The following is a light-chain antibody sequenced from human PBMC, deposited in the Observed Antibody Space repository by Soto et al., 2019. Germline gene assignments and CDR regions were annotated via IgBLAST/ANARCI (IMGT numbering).Light chain of an antibody. J-gene: IGLJ3*02. CDR1: GGSIASTS. V-gene: IGLV6-57*03. Sequence: NFMLTQPHSVSESPGKTVIISCTRSGGSIASTSIQWYQQRPGSAPTTVIYEDNHRPSGVPDRFSGSIDSSSNSAALSISGLTTEDEADYYCQSFDSSTWVFGGGTKLTVL. CDR2: EDN. CDR3: QSFDSSTWV.